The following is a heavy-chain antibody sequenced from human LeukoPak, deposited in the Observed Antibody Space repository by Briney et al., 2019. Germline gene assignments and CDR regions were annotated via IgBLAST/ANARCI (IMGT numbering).Heavy chain of an antibody. CDR3: ARGPHAGYYDSSGYYPPFDY. V-gene: IGHV3-64*01. Sequence: QPGGSLRLSCAASGFTFSSYAMHWVRQAPGKGLEYVSAISSNGGSTYYANSVKGRFTISRDNSKNTLYLQMGSLRAEDMAVYYCARGPHAGYYDSSGYYPPFDYWGQGTLVTVSS. CDR2: ISSNGGST. J-gene: IGHJ4*02. D-gene: IGHD3-22*01. CDR1: GFTFSSYA.